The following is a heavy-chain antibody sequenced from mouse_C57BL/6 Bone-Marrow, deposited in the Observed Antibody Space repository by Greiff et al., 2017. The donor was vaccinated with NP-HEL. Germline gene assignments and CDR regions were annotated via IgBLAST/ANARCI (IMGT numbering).Heavy chain of an antibody. V-gene: IGHV1-26*01. CDR1: GYTFTDYY. CDR2: INPNNGGT. J-gene: IGHJ1*03. D-gene: IGHD2-2*01. Sequence: EVQLQQSGPELVKPGASVKISCKASGYTFTDYYMNWVKQSHGKSLEWIGDINPNNGGTSYNQKFKGKATLTVDKSSSTAYMELRSLTSEDSAVYYCARGGYYWYFDDWGTGTTVTVSS. CDR3: ARGGYYWYFDD.